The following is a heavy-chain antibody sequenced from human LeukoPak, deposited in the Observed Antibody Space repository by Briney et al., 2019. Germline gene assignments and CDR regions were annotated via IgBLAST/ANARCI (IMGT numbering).Heavy chain of an antibody. Sequence: PGGSLRLSCAASGFTFSNYGMIWVRPAAPKGRAWVSEISGSGADTYYADSVKGRFTISRDNSKSTLFLQMNSLRAEDTAVYYCAKYDSFDHYYDSGGRFDFWGQGTLVTVSS. J-gene: IGHJ4*02. CDR1: GFTFSNYG. CDR3: AKYDSFDHYYDSGGRFDF. CDR2: ISGSGADT. D-gene: IGHD3-22*01. V-gene: IGHV3-23*01.